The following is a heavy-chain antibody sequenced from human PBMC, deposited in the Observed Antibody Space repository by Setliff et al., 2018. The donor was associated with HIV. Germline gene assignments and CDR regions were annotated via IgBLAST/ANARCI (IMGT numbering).Heavy chain of an antibody. CDR1: GYSFTNYW. V-gene: IGHV5-51*01. Sequence: GESLTLSCKNSGYSFTNYWIAWVRQMPGKGLEWMGIIYSGDSSIKYSPSFQGQVTISIDKSITTAYLHLSSLEASDTAIYYCARHRAGYSGYAIPILDYWGQGTLVTVSS. CDR3: ARHRAGYSGYAIPILDY. J-gene: IGHJ4*02. CDR2: IYSGDSSI. D-gene: IGHD5-12*01.